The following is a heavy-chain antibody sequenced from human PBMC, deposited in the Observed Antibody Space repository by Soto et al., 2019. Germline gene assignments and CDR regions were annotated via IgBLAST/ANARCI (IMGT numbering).Heavy chain of an antibody. CDR2: IYYSGST. D-gene: IGHD3-10*01. J-gene: IGHJ4*02. V-gene: IGHV4-59*01. Sequence: PSETLSLTCTVSGGSISGYYWSWIRQPPGKGLEWIGYIYYSGSTNYNPSLKSRVTISVDTSKNQFSLKLSSVTAADTAVYYCASSTMVRGVVFDYWGQGXLVTVSS. CDR1: GGSISGYY. CDR3: ASSTMVRGVVFDY.